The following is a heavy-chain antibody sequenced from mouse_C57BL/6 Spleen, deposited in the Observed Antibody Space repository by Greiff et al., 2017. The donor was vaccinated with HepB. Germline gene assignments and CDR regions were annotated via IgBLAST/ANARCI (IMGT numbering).Heavy chain of an antibody. CDR3: ARDYGSSYVDYYAMDY. Sequence: EVQRVESGGDLVKPGGSLKLSCAASGFTFSSYGMSWVRQTPDKRLEWVATISSGGSYTYYPDSVKGRFTISRDNAKNTLYLQMSSLKSEDTAMYYCARDYGSSYVDYYAMDYWGQGTSVTVSS. CDR1: GFTFSSYG. CDR2: ISSGGSYT. J-gene: IGHJ4*01. D-gene: IGHD1-1*01. V-gene: IGHV5-6*01.